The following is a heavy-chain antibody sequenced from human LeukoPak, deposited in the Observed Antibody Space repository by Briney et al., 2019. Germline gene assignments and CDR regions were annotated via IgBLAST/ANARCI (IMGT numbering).Heavy chain of an antibody. J-gene: IGHJ4*02. CDR1: GVSISSSVDY. Sequence: SETLSLTCTVSGVSISSSVDYWGWIRQPPGKGLERIGTIFYSGSTYYNPSLKSRVTISVDTSKNQFSLKLSSVTAADTAVYYCARLDNSWYSPFDYWGQGTLVRVSS. V-gene: IGHV4-39*01. CDR3: ARLDNSWYSPFDY. CDR2: IFYSGST. D-gene: IGHD6-13*01.